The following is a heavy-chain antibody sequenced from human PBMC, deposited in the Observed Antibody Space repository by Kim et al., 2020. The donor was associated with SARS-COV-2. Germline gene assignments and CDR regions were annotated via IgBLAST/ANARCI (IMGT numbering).Heavy chain of an antibody. CDR3: ARHLRWAYYFDY. J-gene: IGHJ4*02. V-gene: IGHV4-39*01. Sequence: SETLSLTCTVSGGSISSSSYYWGWIRQPPGKGLEWIGSIYYSGSTYYNPSLKSRVTISVDTSKNQFSLKLSSVTAADTAVYYCARHLRWAYYFDYWGQGTLVTVSS. CDR2: IYYSGST. CDR1: GGSISSSSYY. D-gene: IGHD1-26*01.